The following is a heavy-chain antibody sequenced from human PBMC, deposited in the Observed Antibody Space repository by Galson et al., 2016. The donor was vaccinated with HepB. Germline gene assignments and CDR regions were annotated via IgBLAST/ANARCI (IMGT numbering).Heavy chain of an antibody. CDR1: GFIFSNAW. J-gene: IGHJ4*02. D-gene: IGHD3-22*01. CDR3: TTLHSDYYDSDSYYPRGY. Sequence: SLRLSCAASGFIFSNAWMTWVRQPPGKGLEWVGRIKSNIDDGASDYAAPVKGRFTISRDDSKNTVFLQMNRLKTEDTAVYYCTTLHSDYYDSDSYYPRGYWGQGALVTVSS. CDR2: IKSNIDDGAS. V-gene: IGHV3-15*01.